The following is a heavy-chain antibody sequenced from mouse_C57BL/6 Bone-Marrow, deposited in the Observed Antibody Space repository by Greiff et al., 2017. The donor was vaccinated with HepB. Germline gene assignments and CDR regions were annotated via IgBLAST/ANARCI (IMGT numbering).Heavy chain of an antibody. CDR2: ISSGGSYT. Sequence: DVHLVESGGDLVKPGGSLKLSCAASGFTFSSYGMSWVRQTPDKRLEWVATISSGGSYTYYPDSVKGRFTISRDNAKNTLYLQMSSLKSEDTAMYYCARRGYGSSFYAMDYWGQGTSVTVSS. CDR3: ARRGYGSSFYAMDY. D-gene: IGHD1-1*01. V-gene: IGHV5-6*01. J-gene: IGHJ4*01. CDR1: GFTFSSYG.